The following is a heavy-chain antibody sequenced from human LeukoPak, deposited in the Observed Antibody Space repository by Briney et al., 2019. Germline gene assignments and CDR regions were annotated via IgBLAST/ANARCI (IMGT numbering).Heavy chain of an antibody. D-gene: IGHD5-24*01. CDR3: ARDGYNHTDAFDI. Sequence: SETLSLTCTVSGGAISSGSYYWSWIRQPPGKGLEWIGRIYTSGITNYNPSLKSRVTISVDTSKNQFSLKLSSVTAADTAVYYCARDGYNHTDAFDIWGQGTMVTVSS. CDR2: IYTSGIT. V-gene: IGHV4-61*02. CDR1: GGAISSGSYY. J-gene: IGHJ3*02.